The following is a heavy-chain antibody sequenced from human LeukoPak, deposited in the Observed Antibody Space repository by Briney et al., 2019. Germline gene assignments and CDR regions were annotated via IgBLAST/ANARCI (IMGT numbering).Heavy chain of an antibody. D-gene: IGHD5-24*01. CDR3: ARAPDGYNQYNFDY. CDR2: ISSSGSTI. CDR1: GYTFSDYY. V-gene: IGHV3-11*04. J-gene: IGHJ4*02. Sequence: GGSLRLSCAASGYTFSDYYMSWIRQAPGKGLEWVSYISSSGSTIYYADSVKGRFTISRDNAKNSLYLQMNSLRAEDTAVYYCARAPDGYNQYNFDYWGQGTLLTVSS.